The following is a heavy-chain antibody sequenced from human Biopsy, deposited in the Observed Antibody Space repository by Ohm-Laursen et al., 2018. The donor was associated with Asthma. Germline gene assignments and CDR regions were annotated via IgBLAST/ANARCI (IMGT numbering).Heavy chain of an antibody. D-gene: IGHD3/OR15-3a*01. Sequence: GASVKVSCKASDYIFPRYYISWVRQAPGQGLEWMGRINPNSGGTNYAQKFQGRVTMTSDTSTSTAYMELSRLRSDDTALYYCARGQKSPGDWWFDPWGQGTLVTVSS. J-gene: IGHJ5*02. CDR1: DYIFPRYY. V-gene: IGHV1-2*06. CDR2: INPNSGGT. CDR3: ARGQKSPGDWWFDP.